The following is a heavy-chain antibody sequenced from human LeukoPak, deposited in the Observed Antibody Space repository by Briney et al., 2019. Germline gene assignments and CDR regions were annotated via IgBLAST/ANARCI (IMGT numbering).Heavy chain of an antibody. D-gene: IGHD3-22*01. CDR3: ARDKNPYYYDSSGYPTDY. J-gene: IGHJ4*02. CDR1: GFTFSDYY. CDR2: ISSSGSTI. Sequence: GGSLRLSCAASGFTFSDYYMSWIRQAPGKGLEWVSYISSSGSTIYYADSVKGRFTISRDNTKNSLYLQMNSLRAEDTAVYYCARDKNPYYYDSSGYPTDYWGQGTLVTVSS. V-gene: IGHV3-11*01.